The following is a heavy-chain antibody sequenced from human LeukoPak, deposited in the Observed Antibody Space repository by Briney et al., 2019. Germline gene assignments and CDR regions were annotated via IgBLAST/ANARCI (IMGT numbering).Heavy chain of an antibody. D-gene: IGHD3-16*01. J-gene: IGHJ3*02. V-gene: IGHV3-30*02. CDR2: IRYDGSNK. Sequence: GGSLRLSCAASGFTLSNHDIHWVRQPPGRGLEWVAFIRYDGSNKYYADSVKGRFTISRDNSKSTLYLQMNSLRAEDTAVYYCAELGLDAFDIWGQGTMVTVSS. CDR3: AELGLDAFDI. CDR1: GFTLSNHD.